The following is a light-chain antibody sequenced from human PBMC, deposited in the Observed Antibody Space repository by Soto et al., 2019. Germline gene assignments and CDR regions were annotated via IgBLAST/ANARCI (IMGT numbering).Light chain of an antibody. CDR2: AAS. J-gene: IGKJ4*01. CDR1: QGISSH. Sequence: DIQLTQSPSFLSASVGDRVTITCRASQGISSHLAWYQQKPGKAPKLLICAASTLHSGVPSRFSGSGSGTEFTLTISSLQPEDFVTYFCQHLNSYPLTFGGGTKVEIK. V-gene: IGKV1-9*01. CDR3: QHLNSYPLT.